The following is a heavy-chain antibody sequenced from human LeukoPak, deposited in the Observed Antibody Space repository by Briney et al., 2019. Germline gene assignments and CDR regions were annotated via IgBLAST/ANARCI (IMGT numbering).Heavy chain of an antibody. J-gene: IGHJ2*01. D-gene: IGHD6-19*01. CDR1: GGSISSSTYY. CDR2: IYYSGST. CDR3: ARGGGWPSYFLDL. Sequence: SETLSLTCTVSGGSISSSTYYWGWIRQPPGKGLEWIGTIYYSGSTNYNPSLKSRVTISLDTSKNQFSLKLNSVTAADTALYYCARGGGWPSYFLDLWGRGTLVTVSS. V-gene: IGHV4-39*07.